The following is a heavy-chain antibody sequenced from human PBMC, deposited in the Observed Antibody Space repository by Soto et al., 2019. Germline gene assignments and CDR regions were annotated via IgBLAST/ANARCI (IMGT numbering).Heavy chain of an antibody. CDR3: ARSLTLTTGYYFDY. V-gene: IGHV1-2*02. D-gene: IGHD4-4*01. CDR1: GYSFNAYF. CDR2: INPSGGNT. Sequence: ASVTLSCKASGYSFNAYFMHWVRQAPGQGLEWMGIINPSGGNTNYAQKFQGRVTMTRDTSINTAYMELRRLRSDDTAVYYCARSLTLTTGYYFDYWVQSTLVTFSS. J-gene: IGHJ4*02.